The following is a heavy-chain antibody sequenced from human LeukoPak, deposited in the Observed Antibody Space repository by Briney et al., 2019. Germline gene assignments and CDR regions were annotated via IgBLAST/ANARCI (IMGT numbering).Heavy chain of an antibody. CDR1: GFTFSSYA. Sequence: GGSLRLSCAASGFTFSSYAMSWVRQAPGKGLEWVSAISGSGGSTYYADSVKGRFTISRDNSKNTLYLQVNSLRAEDTAVYYCAKDFGPALSSGYYFGNDIFDYWGQGTLVTVSS. CDR3: AKDFGPALSSGYYFGNDIFDY. J-gene: IGHJ4*02. CDR2: ISGSGGST. D-gene: IGHD3-22*01. V-gene: IGHV3-23*01.